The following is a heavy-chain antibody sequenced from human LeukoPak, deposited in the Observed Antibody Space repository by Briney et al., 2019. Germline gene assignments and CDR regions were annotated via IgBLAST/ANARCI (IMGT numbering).Heavy chain of an antibody. Sequence: SETLSLTCTVSGGSVSSYYWSWIRQPPGKGLEWVGYIYYSGSTNYSPSLKSRATISVDTSKNQSSLNLSSVTPADTAVYYCAGYSSTSYFYYGMDLWGQGTTVTVSS. CDR2: IYYSGST. CDR1: GGSVSSYY. D-gene: IGHD2-2*01. V-gene: IGHV4-59*02. CDR3: AGYSSTSYFYYGMDL. J-gene: IGHJ6*02.